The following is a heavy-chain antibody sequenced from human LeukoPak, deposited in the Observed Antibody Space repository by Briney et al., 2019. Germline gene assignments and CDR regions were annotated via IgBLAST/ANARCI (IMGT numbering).Heavy chain of an antibody. J-gene: IGHJ6*02. CDR3: VSGGLVLEYRGDHYYGLDV. CDR1: GASISGSSSY. Sequence: PSETLSLTCTVSGASISGSSSYWGWIRQPPGKGLEWIGDIYFSGSTYYNPSLKSRVTISVDTSKNQFSLKLSSVTAADTAVYYCVSGGLVLEYRGDHYYGLDVWGQGTTVTVSS. V-gene: IGHV4-39*01. CDR2: IYFSGST. D-gene: IGHD3/OR15-3a*01.